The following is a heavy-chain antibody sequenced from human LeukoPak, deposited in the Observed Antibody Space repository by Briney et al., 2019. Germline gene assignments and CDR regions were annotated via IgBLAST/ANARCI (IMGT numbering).Heavy chain of an antibody. Sequence: GGSLRLSCAASGFTFSTSWMHWVRQAPGKALVWVSRMNSDGSSTNYADSVKGRFTISRDNAKNTLYLQMNSLRDEDTAVYYYARDMTGPVDYWGQGTLVTVSP. CDR1: GFTFSTSW. D-gene: IGHD3-9*01. J-gene: IGHJ4*02. V-gene: IGHV3-74*01. CDR2: MNSDGSST. CDR3: ARDMTGPVDY.